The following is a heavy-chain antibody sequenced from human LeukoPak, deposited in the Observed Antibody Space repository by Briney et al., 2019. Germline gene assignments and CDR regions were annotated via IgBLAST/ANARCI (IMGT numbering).Heavy chain of an antibody. CDR3: ARDLYYSVGPNVCDALDI. CDR2: SYYSGST. CDR1: GGSISSYY. V-gene: IGHV4-59*01. D-gene: IGHD3-10*01. J-gene: IGHJ3*02. Sequence: SETLSLTYTVSGGSISSYYRSWIRQPPGKGLEWIGYSYYSGSTNYNPSLKSRVTISVDTSKNQFSLKLSSVTAADTAVYYCARDLYYSVGPNVCDALDIWGQGTMVTVSS.